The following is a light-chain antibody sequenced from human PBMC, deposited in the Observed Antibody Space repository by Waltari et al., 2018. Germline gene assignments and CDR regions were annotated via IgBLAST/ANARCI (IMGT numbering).Light chain of an antibody. CDR3: QVWDSSRHHVI. CDR2: YDT. CDR1: DIGEWS. V-gene: IGLV3-21*04. J-gene: IGLJ2*01. Sequence: SYMLTQPPSVSVAPGQTARITCGVDDIGEWSVHLCQQRPGQAPVSVIYYDTDRPSGIPDRFSGSHSGDTATLIISRVEAGDEADYYCQVWDSSRHHVIFGGGTRLTVL.